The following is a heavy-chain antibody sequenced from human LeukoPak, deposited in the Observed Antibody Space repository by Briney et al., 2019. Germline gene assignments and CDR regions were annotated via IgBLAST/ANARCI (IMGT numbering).Heavy chain of an antibody. CDR1: GFNFSNYG. Sequence: GGSLRLSCVASGFNFSNYGIHWVRQAPGKGLEWVAVISYDGSNKHYTVSVKGRFTISRDNSKNTLTLQMNSLRVEDTAVYYCARDHNDYVWGSNPYWGQGTLVTVSS. CDR2: ISYDGSNK. D-gene: IGHD3-16*01. V-gene: IGHV3-30*03. CDR3: ARDHNDYVWGSNPY. J-gene: IGHJ4*02.